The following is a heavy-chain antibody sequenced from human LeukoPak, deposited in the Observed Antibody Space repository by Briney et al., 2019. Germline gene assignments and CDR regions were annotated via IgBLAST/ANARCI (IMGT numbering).Heavy chain of an antibody. CDR3: ARDILLYYDFWSGYSGYNWFDH. Sequence: PGRSLRLSCAASGFTFSSYAMHWVRQAPGKGLEWVAVISYDGSNKYYADSVKGRFTISRDNSKNTLYLQMNSLRAEDTAVYYCARDILLYYDFWSGYSGYNWFDHWGQGTLVTVSS. V-gene: IGHV3-30-3*01. CDR2: ISYDGSNK. CDR1: GFTFSSYA. J-gene: IGHJ5*02. D-gene: IGHD3-3*01.